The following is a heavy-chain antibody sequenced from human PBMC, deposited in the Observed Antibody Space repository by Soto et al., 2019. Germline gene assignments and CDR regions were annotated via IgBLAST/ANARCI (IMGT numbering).Heavy chain of an antibody. CDR3: ERWAGSVVVAANGGVENDAFDI. J-gene: IGHJ3*02. CDR1: GYTFTSYD. Sequence: GASVKVSCKASGYTFTSYDINWVRQATGQGLEWMGWMNPNIGNTSYAQKFQGRVTMTRNTSISTAYMELSSLSSEDTAVYYCERWAGSVVVAANGGVENDAFDIWGQGTMVTVSS. D-gene: IGHD2-15*01. V-gene: IGHV1-8*01. CDR2: MNPNIGNT.